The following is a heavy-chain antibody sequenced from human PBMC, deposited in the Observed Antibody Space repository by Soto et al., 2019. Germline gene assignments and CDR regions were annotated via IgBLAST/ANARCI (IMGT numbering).Heavy chain of an antibody. CDR3: AKTIVGPPLHAFDI. J-gene: IGHJ3*02. CDR1: GFTFISYA. CDR2: ITGGGSST. V-gene: IGHV3-23*01. Sequence: GSLSLSYAASGFTFISYAMNWVRQPPGKGPEWVSAITGGGSSTYYADPVKGRFTLSRDNSKNTLYLPMSSLRAEDTALYYCAKTIVGPPLHAFDICGQGTIVTVSS. D-gene: IGHD1-26*01.